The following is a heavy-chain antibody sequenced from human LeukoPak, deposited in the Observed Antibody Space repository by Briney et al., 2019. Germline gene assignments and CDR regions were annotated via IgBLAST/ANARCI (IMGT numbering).Heavy chain of an antibody. CDR2: ISAYNGNT. J-gene: IGHJ4*02. V-gene: IGHV1-18*01. CDR1: GYTFTSYG. Sequence: ASVKVSCKASGYTFTSYGISWVRQAPGQGLEWMGWISAYNGNTNYAQKLQGRVTMTTDTSTSTACMELRSLRSDDTAVYYCAREPGYSSGWYPYYFDYWGQGTLVTVSS. CDR3: AREPGYSSGWYPYYFDY. D-gene: IGHD6-19*01.